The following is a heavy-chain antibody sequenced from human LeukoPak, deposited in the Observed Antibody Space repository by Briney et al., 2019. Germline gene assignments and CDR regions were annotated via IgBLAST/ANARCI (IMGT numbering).Heavy chain of an antibody. V-gene: IGHV3-7*01. J-gene: IGHJ4*02. Sequence: GGSLRLSCAASGFTFSSYWMSWVCQAPGKGLEWVANIKQDGSEKYYVDSVKGRFTVSRDNAKNSLYLQMNSLRAEDTAVYYCARYGNYDSSGYGNWGQGTLVTVSS. CDR1: GFTFSSYW. CDR3: ARYGNYDSSGYGN. D-gene: IGHD3-22*01. CDR2: IKQDGSEK.